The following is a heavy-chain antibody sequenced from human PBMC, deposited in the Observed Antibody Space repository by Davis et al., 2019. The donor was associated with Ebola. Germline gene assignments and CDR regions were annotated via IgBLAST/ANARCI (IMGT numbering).Heavy chain of an antibody. D-gene: IGHD1-26*01. CDR1: GFTFSNYW. Sequence: PGGSLRLSCAASGFTFSNYWMSWVRQAPGKGLVWVSRINSDGSSTSYADSVKGRFTISRDNAKNTLYLQMNSLRAEDTAVYYCARNPGGANGMDVWGQGTTVTVSS. V-gene: IGHV3-74*01. J-gene: IGHJ6*02. CDR2: INSDGSST. CDR3: ARNPGGANGMDV.